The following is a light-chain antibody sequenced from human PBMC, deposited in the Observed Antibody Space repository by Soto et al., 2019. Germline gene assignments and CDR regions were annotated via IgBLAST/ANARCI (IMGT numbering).Light chain of an antibody. Sequence: DIQMTQSPSALSASVGDRVTITCRASQGISNYLAWYQQKPGQVPRLLISGASTTQSGVPSRFSGSGSGTDFTLTISSLQPEDLATYYCQKYDSAPLTFAQGTKVEIK. CDR2: GAS. V-gene: IGKV1-27*01. J-gene: IGKJ1*01. CDR3: QKYDSAPLT. CDR1: QGISNY.